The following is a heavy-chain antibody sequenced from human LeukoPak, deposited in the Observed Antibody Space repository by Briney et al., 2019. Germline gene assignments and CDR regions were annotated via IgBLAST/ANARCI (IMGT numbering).Heavy chain of an antibody. V-gene: IGHV4-59*01. J-gene: IGHJ5*02. CDR2: IYYSGST. D-gene: IGHD6-19*01. CDR1: GGSISCYY. CDR3: VRVGSSGWYENWFDP. Sequence: SETLSLTCTVSGGSISCYYWSWIRQPPGKGLEWIGYIYYSGSTNYNPSLKSRVTISVDTSKNQFSLKLSSVTAADTAVYYCVRVGSSGWYENWFDPWGQGTLVTVSS.